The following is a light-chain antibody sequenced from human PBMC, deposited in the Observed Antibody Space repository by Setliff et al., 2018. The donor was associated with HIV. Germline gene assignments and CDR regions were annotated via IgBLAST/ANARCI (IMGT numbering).Light chain of an antibody. CDR2: DVN. CDR1: SSDVGGYNF. V-gene: IGLV2-14*03. J-gene: IGLJ1*01. CDR3: SSFTSSTTYV. Sequence: QSVLTQPASVSGSPGQSITISCTGTSSDVGGYNFVCWYQQHPGKAPKLMIYDVNERPSGVSNRFSGSKSGNTASLTISGLQAEDEAGYYCSSFTSSTTYVFGTGTKVTVL.